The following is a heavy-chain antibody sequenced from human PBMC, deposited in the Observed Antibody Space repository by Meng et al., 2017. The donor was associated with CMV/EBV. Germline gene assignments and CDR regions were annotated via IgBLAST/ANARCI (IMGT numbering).Heavy chain of an antibody. Sequence: GESLKISCAASGFTCSSYWMSWVRQAPGKGLEWVANIKQDGSEKYYVDSVKGRFTISRDNAKNALYLQMNSLRAEDTAVYYCARASTVPTRWYYYYGMDVWGQGTTVTVSS. J-gene: IGHJ6*02. CDR3: ARASTVPTRWYYYYGMDV. CDR1: GFTCSSYW. V-gene: IGHV3-7*01. D-gene: IGHD4-11*01. CDR2: IKQDGSEK.